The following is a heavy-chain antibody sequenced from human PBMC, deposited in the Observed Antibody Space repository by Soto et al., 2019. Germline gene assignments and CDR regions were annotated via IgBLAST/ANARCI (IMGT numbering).Heavy chain of an antibody. Sequence: SETLSLTCTVSGGSISSYYWSWIRQPPGKGLEWIGYVFYTGSTNYNPSLKSRVTISVDTSKNQFSLRLSSVTTADTAVYYCARGGFEYCSGGSCYPADYWGQGALVTVSS. D-gene: IGHD2-15*01. CDR2: VFYTGST. J-gene: IGHJ4*02. V-gene: IGHV4-59*01. CDR1: GGSISSYY. CDR3: ARGGFEYCSGGSCYPADY.